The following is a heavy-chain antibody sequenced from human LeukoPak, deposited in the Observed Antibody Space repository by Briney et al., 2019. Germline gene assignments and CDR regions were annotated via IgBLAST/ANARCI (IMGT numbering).Heavy chain of an antibody. CDR1: GYTFTSYG. CDR2: ISANSGYT. V-gene: IGHV1-18*04. D-gene: IGHD3-10*01. CDR3: ARDEHYYGSGTYYRRASTFDI. Sequence: ASVKVSCKASGYTFTSYGISWARQAPGQGLEWMGWISANSGYTNYAQKLQGRVTMTTDTSTTTAYMELTSLTSDDTAVYYCARDEHYYGSGTYYRRASTFDIWGQGTMVTVSS. J-gene: IGHJ3*02.